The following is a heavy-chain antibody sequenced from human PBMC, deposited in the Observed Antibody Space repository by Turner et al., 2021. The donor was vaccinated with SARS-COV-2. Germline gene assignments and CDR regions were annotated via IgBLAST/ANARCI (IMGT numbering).Heavy chain of an antibody. V-gene: IGHV3-21*01. J-gene: IGHJ6*02. Sequence: EVQLVEYGGGLVKPGGSLRLSCAASGFTFSRYSMIWVRQAPGKGLEWVSSISSRISYIYYADSVKGRFTISRDNAKNSLYLQMNSLRAEDTAVYYCARGDDFWSGYSNYGMDVWGQGTTVTVSS. D-gene: IGHD3-3*01. CDR2: ISSRISYI. CDR3: ARGDDFWSGYSNYGMDV. CDR1: GFTFSRYS.